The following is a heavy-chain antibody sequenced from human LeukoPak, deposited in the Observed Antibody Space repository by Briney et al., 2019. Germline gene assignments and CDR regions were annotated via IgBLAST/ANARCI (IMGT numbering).Heavy chain of an antibody. CDR2: ITSSGSSI. J-gene: IGHJ4*02. CDR1: GFSFRSHG. Sequence: PGGSLRLSCAASGFSFRSHGMNWVRQAPGKGLEWVSYITSSGSSIYYADSVKGRFTISRDNAKNSLYLQMNSLRAEDTVVYYCARDVATSGWATFYWGPGTLVTVSS. CDR3: ARDVATSGWATFY. D-gene: IGHD6-19*01. V-gene: IGHV3-48*01.